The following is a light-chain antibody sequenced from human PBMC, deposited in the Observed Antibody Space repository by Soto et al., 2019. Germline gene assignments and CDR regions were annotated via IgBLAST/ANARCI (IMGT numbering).Light chain of an antibody. V-gene: IGKV3-15*01. J-gene: IGKJ1*01. CDR1: QSVSSN. Sequence: ELELTQSPATLSLSPGERANLSCRASQSVSSNLAWYQQKPGQAPRPLIYGASTRATGIPARFSGSGSGTEFTLTISSLQSEDFAVYYCQQYNNWPWTFGQGTKVDIK. CDR3: QQYNNWPWT. CDR2: GAS.